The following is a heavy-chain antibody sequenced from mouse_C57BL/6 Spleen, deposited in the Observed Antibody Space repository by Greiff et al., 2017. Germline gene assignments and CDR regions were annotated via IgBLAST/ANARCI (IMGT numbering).Heavy chain of an antibody. J-gene: IGHJ1*03. CDR2: IDPSDSYT. Sequence: QVQLQQPGAELVMPGASVKLSCKASGYTFTSYWMHWVKQRPGQGLEWIGEIDPSDSYTNYNQKFKGKSTLTVDKSSSTAYMQLSSLTSEDSAVYYCTRGNWYFEVWGTGTTVTVSS. CDR3: TRGNWYFEV. CDR1: GYTFTSYW. V-gene: IGHV1-69*01.